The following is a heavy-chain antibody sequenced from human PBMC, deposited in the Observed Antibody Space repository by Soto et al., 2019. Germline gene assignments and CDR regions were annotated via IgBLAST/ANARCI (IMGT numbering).Heavy chain of an antibody. V-gene: IGHV1-8*01. CDR2: MNPNSGNT. J-gene: IGHJ6*02. Sequence: GASVKVSCKASGYTFTSYDINWVRQATGQWLEWMGWMNPNSGNTGYAQKFQGRVTMTRNTSRRTAYMELSSLRSEDTAVYYCARGLVWNYYYYGMDVWGQGTTVTVSS. D-gene: IGHD3-16*01. CDR1: GYTFTSYD. CDR3: ARGLVWNYYYYGMDV.